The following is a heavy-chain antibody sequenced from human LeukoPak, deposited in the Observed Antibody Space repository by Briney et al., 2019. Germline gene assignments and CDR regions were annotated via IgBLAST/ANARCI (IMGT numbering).Heavy chain of an antibody. J-gene: IGHJ4*02. D-gene: IGHD3-10*01. CDR2: IFPSGGEI. CDR1: GFTFSTFA. Sequence: GGSLRLSCAASGFTFSTFAMIWVRQPPGKGLEWVSSIFPSGGEIHYADSVRGRFTISRDNSKSTLSLQMNSLRAEDTAIYYCAKDYYGSGYFDYWGQGTLVTVSS. CDR3: AKDYYGSGYFDY. V-gene: IGHV3-23*01.